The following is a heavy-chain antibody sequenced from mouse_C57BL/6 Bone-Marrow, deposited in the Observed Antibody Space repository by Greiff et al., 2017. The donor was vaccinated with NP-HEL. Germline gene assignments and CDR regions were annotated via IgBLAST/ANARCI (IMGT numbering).Heavy chain of an antibody. V-gene: IGHV1-15*01. J-gene: IGHJ2*01. CDR2: IDPETGGT. D-gene: IGHD2-2*01. CDR3: TREGDLLWLRRYYVDY. CDR1: GYTFTDYE. Sequence: QVQLQQSGAELVRPGASVTLSCKASGYTFTDYEMHWVKQTPVHGLEWIGAIDPETGGTAYNQKFKGKAILPADKSSRTVYMEHRSLTSEDAAYYYCTREGDLLWLRRYYVDYWGQGTTLTVSS.